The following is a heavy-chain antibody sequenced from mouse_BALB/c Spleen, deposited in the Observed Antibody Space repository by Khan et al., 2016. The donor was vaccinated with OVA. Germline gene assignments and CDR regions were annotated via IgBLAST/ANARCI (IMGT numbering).Heavy chain of an antibody. CDR1: GYTFTSYT. CDR2: INPVSDYT. D-gene: IGHD2-14*01. V-gene: IGHV1-4*01. Sequence: VQLQQSGAELTRPGASVKMSCKASGYTFTSYTMHWVKQRPGQGLEWIGYINPVSDYTNYNKNFKDKATLTADKSSSTAYMQLRSLTSEDSAVYYCAKEGAYYRSDGWFAYWGQGTLVTVST. J-gene: IGHJ3*01. CDR3: AKEGAYYRSDGWFAY.